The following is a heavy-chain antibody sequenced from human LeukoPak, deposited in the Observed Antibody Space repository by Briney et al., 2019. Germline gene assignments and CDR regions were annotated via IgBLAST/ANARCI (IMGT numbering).Heavy chain of an antibody. Sequence: GSLRLSCAASGFIFSSYAMSWVRQAPGKGLEWVSAISGSGGSTYYADSVKGRFTISRDNSKNTLYLQMNSMRAEDTAVYYCAKADSSSWTYDYWGQGTLVTVSS. V-gene: IGHV3-23*01. D-gene: IGHD6-13*01. CDR2: ISGSGGST. J-gene: IGHJ4*02. CDR1: GFIFSSYA. CDR3: AKADSSSWTYDY.